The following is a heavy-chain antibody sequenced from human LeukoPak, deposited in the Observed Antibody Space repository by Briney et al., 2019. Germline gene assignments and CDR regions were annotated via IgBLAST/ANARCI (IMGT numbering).Heavy chain of an antibody. CDR2: ISNSGSTI. V-gene: IGHV3-11*01. CDR1: GFTFSDYY. D-gene: IGHD1-26*01. Sequence: GGSLRLSCAASGFTFSDYYMTWIRQAPGKGLEWVSYISNSGSTIYYAESLKGRFTISRDNAKSSLYLQLNSLSAEDTAVYYCARRRECSGSSCYYFDYWGQGAQVTVSS. J-gene: IGHJ4*02. CDR3: ARRRECSGSSCYYFDY.